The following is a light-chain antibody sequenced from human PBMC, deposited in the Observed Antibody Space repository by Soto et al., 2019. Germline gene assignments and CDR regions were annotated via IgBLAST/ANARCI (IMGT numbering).Light chain of an antibody. Sequence: EIVMSQSPPTLYMSKGERATLSCRASQSVRSNLARYQQKPGQTPRLLIYGASTRATGIPARFSGSGSGTEFTLTISYLHSKHFAVYDCQQYNRKFNSFGLATRL. CDR3: QQYNRKFNS. J-gene: IGKJ5*01. CDR2: GAS. V-gene: IGKV3-15*01. CDR1: QSVRSN.